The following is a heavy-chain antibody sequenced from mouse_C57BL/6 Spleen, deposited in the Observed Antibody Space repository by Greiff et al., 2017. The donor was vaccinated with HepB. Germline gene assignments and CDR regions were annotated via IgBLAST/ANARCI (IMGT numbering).Heavy chain of an antibody. Sequence: EVKLVESGGGLVQPGGSMKLSCVASGFTFSNYWMNWVRQSPEKGLEWVAQIRLKSDNYATHYAESVKGRFTISRDDSKSSVYLQMNNLRAEDTGIYYCTRGGYYFAYWGQGTLVTVSA. CDR2: IRLKSDNYAT. D-gene: IGHD2-3*01. V-gene: IGHV6-3*01. CDR3: TRGGYYFAY. CDR1: GFTFSNYW. J-gene: IGHJ3*01.